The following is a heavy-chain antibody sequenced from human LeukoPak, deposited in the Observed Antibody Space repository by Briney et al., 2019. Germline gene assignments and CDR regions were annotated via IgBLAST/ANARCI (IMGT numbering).Heavy chain of an antibody. D-gene: IGHD3-22*01. V-gene: IGHV5-51*01. Sequence: GESLKISCKGSGYSFTSYWIGWVRQMPGKGLEWMGIIYPGDSDTRYSPSFQSQVTISADKSISTAYLQWSSLKASDTAMYYRARQRDYHDSSGYSDYWGQGTLVTVSS. J-gene: IGHJ4*02. CDR3: ARQRDYHDSSGYSDY. CDR1: GYSFTSYW. CDR2: IYPGDSDT.